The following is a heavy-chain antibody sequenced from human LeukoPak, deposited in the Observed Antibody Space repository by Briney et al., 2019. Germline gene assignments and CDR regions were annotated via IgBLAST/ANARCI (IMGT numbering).Heavy chain of an antibody. CDR2: ISGTSSYI. D-gene: IGHD3-3*01. J-gene: IGHJ4*02. Sequence: PGGSLRLSCAASGFPLSSYSMNWVRQAPGKGLEWVSSISGTSSYIYYADSVKGRFTISRDNAKNSLYLQMNSLRAEDMAVYYCAREAPRTDFWSGYYFDYWGQGALVTVSS. V-gene: IGHV3-21*01. CDR3: AREAPRTDFWSGYYFDY. CDR1: GFPLSSYS.